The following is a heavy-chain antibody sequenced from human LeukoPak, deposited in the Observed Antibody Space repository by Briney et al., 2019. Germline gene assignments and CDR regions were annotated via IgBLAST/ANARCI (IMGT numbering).Heavy chain of an antibody. D-gene: IGHD6-19*01. CDR1: GYTFTGYY. CDR2: INPNTGGT. Sequence: GASVKVSCKASGYTFTGYYMHWVRQAPGQGLEWMGWINPNTGGTNYAPKFQGRVTMTRDTSISTAYMELSSLRSDDTAVYSCARVFSSGWHLPPLDYWGQGTLVTVSS. J-gene: IGHJ4*02. V-gene: IGHV1-2*02. CDR3: ARVFSSGWHLPPLDY.